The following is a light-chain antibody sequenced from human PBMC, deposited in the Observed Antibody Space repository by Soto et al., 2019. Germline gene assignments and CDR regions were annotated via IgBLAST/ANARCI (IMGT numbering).Light chain of an antibody. Sequence: QSVLTQPPSASGSPGQSVTISCTGTSSDVGGYNYVSWYQQHPGKAPKLIIYEVTKRPSGVPDRFSGSKFGNTASLAISGLQAEDEADYYCSSYTDGYKIFGGGTQLTVL. CDR3: SSYTDGYKI. J-gene: IGLJ7*01. V-gene: IGLV2-8*01. CDR2: EVT. CDR1: SSDVGGYNY.